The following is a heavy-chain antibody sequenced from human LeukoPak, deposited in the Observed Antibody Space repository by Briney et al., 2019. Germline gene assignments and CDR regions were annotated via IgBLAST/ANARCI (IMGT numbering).Heavy chain of an antibody. Sequence: SETLSLTCAVYGGPFRGYYWSWIPQPPGKGLEWIGEINHSGSTNYNPSLKSRVTISVDTSKNQFSLKLSSVTAADTAVYYCARLYCSGGSCYSALDYWGQGTLVTVSS. CDR1: GGPFRGYY. CDR2: INHSGST. V-gene: IGHV4-34*01. CDR3: ARLYCSGGSCYSALDY. J-gene: IGHJ4*02. D-gene: IGHD2-15*01.